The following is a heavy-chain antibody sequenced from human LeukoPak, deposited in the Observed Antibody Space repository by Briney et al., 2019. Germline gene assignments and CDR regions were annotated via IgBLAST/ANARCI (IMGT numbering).Heavy chain of an antibody. V-gene: IGHV3-23*01. J-gene: IGHJ6*02. CDR1: RFSFSAYP. CDR3: AKFSGSYYYYYAMDV. CDR2: ISAGGDLT. Sequence: GGSLRLSCAASRFSFSAYPMGWVRRAPGRGLEWVSGISAGGDLTFHADPVKGRFTISRDNSKNTLYLQMDGLGAENTAVYYCAKFSGSYYYYYAMDVWGQGTTVTVSS. D-gene: IGHD1-26*01.